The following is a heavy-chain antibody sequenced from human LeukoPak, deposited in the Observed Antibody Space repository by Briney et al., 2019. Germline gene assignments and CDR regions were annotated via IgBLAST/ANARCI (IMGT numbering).Heavy chain of an antibody. CDR2: XSGSGGST. CDR1: YX. V-gene: IGHV3-23*01. J-gene: IGHJ6*03. CDR3: XXXXXXXXXXXXXXXXXYXDV. Sequence: YXXXXVRXXXGXGLXXXSAXSGSGGSTXYADSVXGRVSISRDNSKXXLXMQMNSLRAEDTAVYYXXXXXXXXXXXXXXXXXXYXDVWGKGTTVTISS.